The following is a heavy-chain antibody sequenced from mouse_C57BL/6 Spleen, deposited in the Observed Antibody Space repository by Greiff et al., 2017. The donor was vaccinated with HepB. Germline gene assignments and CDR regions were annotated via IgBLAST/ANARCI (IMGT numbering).Heavy chain of an antibody. CDR3: ARDYDYGGFAY. Sequence: VQLQQSGPELVKPGASVKISCKASGYCFTSYYIHWVKQRPGQGLEWIGWIYPGSGNTKYNEKFKGKATLTADTSSSTAYMQLSSLTSEDSAVYYCARDYDYGGFAYWGQGTLVTVSA. V-gene: IGHV1-66*01. J-gene: IGHJ3*01. CDR2: IYPGSGNT. D-gene: IGHD2-4*01. CDR1: GYCFTSYY.